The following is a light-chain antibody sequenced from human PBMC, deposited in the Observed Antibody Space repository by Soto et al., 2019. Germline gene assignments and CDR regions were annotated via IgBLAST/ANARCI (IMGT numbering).Light chain of an antibody. J-gene: IGKJ1*01. CDR1: QRITSY. CDR3: QQSHSMPWT. V-gene: IGKV1-39*01. CDR2: GSS. Sequence: DIQLTQSPSSLSASVGDRVTMTCRTSQRITSYLNWYQQKPGKAPRLLIYGSSSLQGGVPSRFSGSGSATDFTLTISSLQPEDFETHYCQQSHSMPWTLAQGTKVDIK.